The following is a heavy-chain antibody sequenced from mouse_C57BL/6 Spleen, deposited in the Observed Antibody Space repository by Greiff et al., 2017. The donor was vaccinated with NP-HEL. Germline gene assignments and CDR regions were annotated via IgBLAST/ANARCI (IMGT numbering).Heavy chain of an antibody. CDR2: ISSGSSTI. CDR3: GRPSYYCGSSYEYFDV. Sequence: EVKLVESGGGLVKPGGSLKLSCAASGFTFSDYGMHWVRQAPEKGLEWVAYISSGSSTIYYADTVKGRFTISRDNAKNSLFLQMASLRSEDTVMYYCGRPSYYCGSSYEYFDVWGTGTTVTVSS. CDR1: GFTFSDYG. V-gene: IGHV5-17*01. D-gene: IGHD1-1*01. J-gene: IGHJ1*03.